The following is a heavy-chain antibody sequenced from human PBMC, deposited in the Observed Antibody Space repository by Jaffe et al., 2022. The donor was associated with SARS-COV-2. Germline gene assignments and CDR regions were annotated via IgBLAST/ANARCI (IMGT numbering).Heavy chain of an antibody. D-gene: IGHD6-19*01. CDR2: IWYDGSNK. J-gene: IGHJ4*02. CDR3: ARDGVAGSLFDY. V-gene: IGHV3-33*01. CDR1: GFTFSSYG. Sequence: QVQLVESGGGVVQPGRSLRLSCAASGFTFSSYGMHWVRQAPGKGLEWVAVIWYDGSNKYYADSVKGRFTISRDNSKNTLYLQMNSLRAEDTAVYYCARDGVAGSLFDYWGQGTLVTVSS.